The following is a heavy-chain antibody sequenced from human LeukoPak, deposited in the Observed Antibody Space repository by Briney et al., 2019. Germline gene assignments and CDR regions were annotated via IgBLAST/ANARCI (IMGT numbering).Heavy chain of an antibody. V-gene: IGHV3-30*03. CDR3: ARDQTPFY. D-gene: IGHD2-15*01. CDR1: GFTFSSYG. J-gene: IGHJ4*02. Sequence: GGSLRLSCAASGFTFSSYGMHWVRRAPGKGLDWVAVTSYDGSNYYYADSVKGRFTISRDNAKSTLYLHMNSLRTEDTAVYYCARDQTPFYWGQGSLVTVSS. CDR2: TSYDGSNY.